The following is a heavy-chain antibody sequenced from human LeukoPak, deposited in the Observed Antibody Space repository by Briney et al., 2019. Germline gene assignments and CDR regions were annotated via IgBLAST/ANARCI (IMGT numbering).Heavy chain of an antibody. CDR1: GGTFSNYA. CDR3: ARGPPLTFDHTPEGYYHYYMDV. J-gene: IGHJ6*03. D-gene: IGHD1-14*01. Sequence: SVKVSCKASGGTFSNYAISWVRQAPGQGLEWMGGIIPIFDTADYAQKFQDRVTITADKSTSTAYMELSGLRYDDTAVYYCARGPPLTFDHTPEGYYHYYMDVRGEGTTVTISS. V-gene: IGHV1-69*06. CDR2: IIPIFDTA.